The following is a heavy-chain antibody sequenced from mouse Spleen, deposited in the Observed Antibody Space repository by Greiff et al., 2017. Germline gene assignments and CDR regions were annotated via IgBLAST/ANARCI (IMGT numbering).Heavy chain of an antibody. V-gene: IGHV1-53*01. CDR3: ARGDYYDGSYGDYYAMDY. J-gene: IGHJ4*01. CDR1: GYTFTSYW. CDR2: INPSNGGT. D-gene: IGHD1-1*01. Sequence: VQLQQPGTELVKPGASVKLSCKASGYTFTSYWMHWVKQRPGQGLEWIGNINPSNGGTNYNEKFKSKATLTVDKSSSTAYMQLSSLTSEDSAVYYCARGDYYDGSYGDYYAMDYWGQGTSVTVSS.